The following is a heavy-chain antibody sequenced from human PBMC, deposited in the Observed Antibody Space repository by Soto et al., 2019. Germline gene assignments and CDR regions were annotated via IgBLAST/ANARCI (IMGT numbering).Heavy chain of an antibody. V-gene: IGHV3-23*01. Sequence: EVQLLESGGGLVQPGGSLRLSCAASGFTFSSYAMSWVRQAPGKGLEWVSAISGSGGSTYYAGSVKGRFTISRDNSKNPLYSQMNSLRAEDTAVYYCAKKAAAGPYYFDYWGQGTLVSVSS. CDR3: AKKAAAGPYYFDY. CDR1: GFTFSSYA. D-gene: IGHD6-13*01. J-gene: IGHJ4*02. CDR2: ISGSGGST.